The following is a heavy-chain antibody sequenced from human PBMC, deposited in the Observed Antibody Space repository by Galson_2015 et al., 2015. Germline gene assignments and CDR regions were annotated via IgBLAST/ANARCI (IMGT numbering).Heavy chain of an antibody. V-gene: IGHV3-9*01. CDR1: GFTFGDYA. J-gene: IGHJ4*02. Sequence: SLRLSCAASGFTFGDYAMHWVRRPPGKGLEWVSGISWNSGSIGYADSVKGRFTISRDNAKNSLYLQMNSLGAEDTAFYYCAKDFDYDILTGYLDYWGQGTLVTVSS. D-gene: IGHD3-9*01. CDR2: ISWNSGSI. CDR3: AKDFDYDILTGYLDY.